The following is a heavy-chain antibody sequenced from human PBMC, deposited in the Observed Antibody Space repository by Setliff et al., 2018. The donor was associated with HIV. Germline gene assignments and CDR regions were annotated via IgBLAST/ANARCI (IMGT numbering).Heavy chain of an antibody. CDR3: AKNLYSSIWSPLDY. J-gene: IGHJ4*02. CDR2: SVPDGTRA. V-gene: IGHV3-30*02. D-gene: IGHD6-13*01. Sequence: GESLKISCAASGITFSSIDIHWVRQAPGRRPEWVAHSVPDGTRAYYSDSVKGRFTISRDNSKNTVYLQMSSLRPDDTAVYHCAKNLYSSIWSPLDYWGQGTLVTVSS. CDR1: GITFSSID.